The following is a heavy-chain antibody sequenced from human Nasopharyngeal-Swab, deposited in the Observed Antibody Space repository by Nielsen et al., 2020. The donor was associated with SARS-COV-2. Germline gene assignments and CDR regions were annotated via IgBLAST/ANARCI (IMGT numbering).Heavy chain of an antibody. Sequence: GESLKISCEASGFTFSSYAMRWVRQAPGKGLEWVSAISGIGGSTYYADSVKGRFTISRDNSKNTLYLQMNSLRAEDTAVYYCAKDRYSWVAAAAPGVYFDYWGQGTLVTVSS. CDR2: ISGIGGST. CDR1: GFTFSSYA. V-gene: IGHV3-23*01. CDR3: AKDRYSWVAAAAPGVYFDY. D-gene: IGHD6-13*01. J-gene: IGHJ4*02.